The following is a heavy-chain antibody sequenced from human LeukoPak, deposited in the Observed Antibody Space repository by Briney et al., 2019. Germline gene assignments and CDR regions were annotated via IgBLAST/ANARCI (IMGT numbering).Heavy chain of an antibody. D-gene: IGHD2-15*01. J-gene: IGHJ4*02. CDR1: GGSFSGYY. CDR2: INHSGST. V-gene: IGHV4-34*01. CDR3: ARGREDIVVVVAAHNSYYFDY. Sequence: PSETLSLTCAVYGGSFSGYYWSWIRQPPGKGLEWIGEINHSGSTNYNPSLKSRVTISVDTSKNQFSLKLSSVTAADTAVYYCARGREDIVVVVAAHNSYYFDYWGQGTLVTVSS.